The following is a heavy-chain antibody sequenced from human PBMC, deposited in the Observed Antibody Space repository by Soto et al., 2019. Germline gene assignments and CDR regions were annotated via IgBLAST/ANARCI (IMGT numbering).Heavy chain of an antibody. CDR1: GFTFKNYD. CDR2: ISGSGGDT. CDR3: AKNLQFRSYYESAGHYDN. J-gene: IGHJ4*02. Sequence: EVELLESGGGLVQPGGSLRLSCVASGFTFKNYDMRWIRQAPGKGLEWVSGISGSGGDTYYANSLKGRFTISRDNSKNTLYLQMNSLRAEDTAIYYCAKNLQFRSYYESAGHYDNWGQGTLVTVSS. V-gene: IGHV3-23*01. D-gene: IGHD3-10*01.